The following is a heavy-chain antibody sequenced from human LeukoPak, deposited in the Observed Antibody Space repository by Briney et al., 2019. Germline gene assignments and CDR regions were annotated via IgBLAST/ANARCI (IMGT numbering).Heavy chain of an antibody. Sequence: PSETLSLTCAVYGGSFSGYYLSWIRQPPGKGLEWIGEINHNGSTNYNPSLKSRVTISVDTSKNQFSLKLSSVTAADTAVYYCARVLKRTRLQWLYHDYWGQGPLVPVSS. J-gene: IGHJ4*02. CDR1: GGSFSGYY. CDR3: ARVLKRTRLQWLYHDY. CDR2: INHNGST. V-gene: IGHV4-34*01. D-gene: IGHD6-19*01.